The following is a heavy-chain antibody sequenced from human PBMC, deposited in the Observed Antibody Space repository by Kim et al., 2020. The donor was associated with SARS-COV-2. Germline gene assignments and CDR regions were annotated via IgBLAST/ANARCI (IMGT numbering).Heavy chain of an antibody. J-gene: IGHJ4*02. CDR3: AKEGGYCSGGSCCGGFDY. D-gene: IGHD2-15*01. V-gene: IGHV3-23*01. CDR2: ISGSGGST. CDR1: GFTFSSYA. Sequence: GGSLRLSCAASGFTFSSYAMSWVRQAPGKGLEWVSAISGSGGSTYYADSVKGRFTISRDNSKNTLYLQMNSLRAEDTAVYYCAKEGGYCSGGSCCGGFDYWGQGTLVTVSS.